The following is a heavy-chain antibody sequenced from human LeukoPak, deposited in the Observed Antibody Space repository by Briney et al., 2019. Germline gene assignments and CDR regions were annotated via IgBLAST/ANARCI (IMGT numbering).Heavy chain of an antibody. CDR1: GGTFSSYA. D-gene: IGHD3-22*01. CDR2: IIPIFGTA. Sequence: GASVKVSCEASGGTFSSYAISWVRQAPGQGLEWMGGIIPIFGTANYAQKFQGRVTITADESTSTAYMELSSLRSEDTAVYYCARYYDSSGYYSDYWGQGTLVTVSS. CDR3: ARYYDSSGYYSDY. V-gene: IGHV1-69*01. J-gene: IGHJ4*02.